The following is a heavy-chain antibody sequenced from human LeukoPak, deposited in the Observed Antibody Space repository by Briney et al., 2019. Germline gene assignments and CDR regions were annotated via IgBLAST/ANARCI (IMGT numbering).Heavy chain of an antibody. CDR2: VDHTGST. CDR3: ARGRVQGTRWGPDRNFYFDY. D-gene: IGHD1-14*01. CDR1: DDSITMYY. V-gene: IGHV4-59*08. J-gene: IGHJ4*02. Sequence: SETLSLTCSVSDDSITMYYWTWIRQPPGKGLEWIGYVDHTGSTYYNPSLKSRVTISVDTSKNQFSLNLSSVTAADTAVYYCARGRVQGTRWGPDRNFYFDYWGQGTLVTVSS.